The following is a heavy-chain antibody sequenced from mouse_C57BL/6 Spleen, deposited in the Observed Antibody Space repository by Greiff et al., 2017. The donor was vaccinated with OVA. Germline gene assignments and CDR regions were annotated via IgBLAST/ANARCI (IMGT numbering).Heavy chain of an antibody. D-gene: IGHD2-2*01. CDR2: INPSNGGT. J-gene: IGHJ4*01. CDR1: GYTFTSYW. CDR3: ARLVTTRYAMDY. V-gene: IGHV1-53*01. Sequence: QVQLQQPGTELVKPGASVKLSCKASGYTFTSYWMHWVKQRPGQGLEWIGDINPSNGGTNYNEKFKSKATLTVDKSSSTAYMQLSSLTSEDSAVYYCARLVTTRYAMDYWGQGTSVTVSS.